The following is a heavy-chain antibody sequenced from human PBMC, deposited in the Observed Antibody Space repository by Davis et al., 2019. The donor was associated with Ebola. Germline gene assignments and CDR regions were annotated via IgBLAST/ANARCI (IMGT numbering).Heavy chain of an antibody. CDR1: GFTFSSYA. CDR3: GGSSSWYSSSSDY. V-gene: IGHV3-23*01. D-gene: IGHD6-13*01. Sequence: GESLKISCAASGFTFSSYAMSWVRQAPGKGLEWVSAISGSGGSTYYADSVKGRFTISRDNSKNTLYLQMNSLRAEDTAVYYCGGSSSWYSSSSDYWGQGTLVTVSS. J-gene: IGHJ4*02. CDR2: ISGSGGST.